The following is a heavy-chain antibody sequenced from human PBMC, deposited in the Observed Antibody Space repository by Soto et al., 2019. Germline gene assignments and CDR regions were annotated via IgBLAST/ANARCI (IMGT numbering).Heavy chain of an antibody. CDR2: IKSKLDGETI. CDR1: GFTFSNVW. J-gene: IGHJ4*02. CDR3: TPLALTYNSDWYEFSD. Sequence: EGQLVESGGGLVKPGGSLRLSCAASGFTFSNVWMNWVRQAPRKWLEWVGRIKSKLDGETIDYAATVKGRFTMSRDDSKNMLSLQMNSLKTEDTGVDYCTPLALTYNSDWYEFSDWGQGTLVTVSS. V-gene: IGHV3-15*07. D-gene: IGHD6-19*01.